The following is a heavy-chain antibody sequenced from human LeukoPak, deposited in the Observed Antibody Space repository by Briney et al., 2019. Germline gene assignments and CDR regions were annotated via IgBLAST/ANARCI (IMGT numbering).Heavy chain of an antibody. D-gene: IGHD1-7*01. J-gene: IGHJ3*02. Sequence: QSGGSLRLSCAASGFTFSSYAMHWVRQAPGKGLEWVAVISYDGSNKYYADSVKGRFTISRDNSKNTLYLQMNSLRAEDTAVYYCARGWGTIGAFDIWGQGTMVTVSS. CDR1: GFTFSSYA. V-gene: IGHV3-30*01. CDR2: ISYDGSNK. CDR3: ARGWGTIGAFDI.